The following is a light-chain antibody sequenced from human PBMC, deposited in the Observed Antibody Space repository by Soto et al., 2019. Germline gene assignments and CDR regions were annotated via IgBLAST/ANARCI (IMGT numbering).Light chain of an antibody. V-gene: IGKV3-20*01. CDR2: GAS. CDR3: QQFGSSPPWT. Sequence: EIVMTQSPPILSVSPGEGATLSCRAIQSVSNNYLAWYQQYPGQAPRLLIFGASSRATGIPDRFSGSGSGTDFTLTISRLEPEDFAVYFCQQFGSSPPWTFGQGTKVDIK. CDR1: QSVSNNY. J-gene: IGKJ1*01.